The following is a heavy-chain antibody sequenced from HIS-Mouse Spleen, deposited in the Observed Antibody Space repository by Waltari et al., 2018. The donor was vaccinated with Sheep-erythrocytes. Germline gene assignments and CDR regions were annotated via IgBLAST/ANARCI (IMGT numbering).Heavy chain of an antibody. CDR3: ARSDYYDRRLGLGVY. J-gene: IGHJ4*02. V-gene: IGHV3-30*04. D-gene: IGHD3-22*01. CDR2: KSYDGSNK. CDR1: GFTFSSYA. Sequence: QVQLVESGGGVVQPGRSLRLSCAASGFTFSSYAMHWVRQAPGKGMEWVAVKSYDGSNKYYADSVKGRFTISRDNSKNTLYLQMNSLRAEDTAVYYCARSDYYDRRLGLGVYWGQGTLVTVSS.